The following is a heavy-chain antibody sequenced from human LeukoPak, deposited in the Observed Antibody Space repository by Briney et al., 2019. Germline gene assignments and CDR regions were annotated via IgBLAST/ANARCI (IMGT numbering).Heavy chain of an antibody. V-gene: IGHV3-7*03. J-gene: IGHJ4*02. Sequence: GGPLRLSCAASGFTFSSYSMSWVRQAPGKGLEWVANIKEDGSAKYYVDSVKGRFTISRDNAKNSLYLHMNSLRAEDTAVYYCARTYFYDSGTSSGWGQFDYWGQGTLVTVSS. CDR2: IKEDGSAK. D-gene: IGHD3-10*01. CDR3: ARTYFYDSGTSSGWGQFDY. CDR1: GFTFSSYS.